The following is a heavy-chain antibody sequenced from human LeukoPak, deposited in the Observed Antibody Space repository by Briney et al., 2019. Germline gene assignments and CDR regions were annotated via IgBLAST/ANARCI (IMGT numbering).Heavy chain of an antibody. D-gene: IGHD3-9*01. CDR2: ISSSSSYI. J-gene: IGHJ4*02. CDR1: GFTFSSYA. Sequence: GGSLRLSCAASGFTFSSYAMSWVRQAPGKGLEWVSSISSSSSYIYYADSVKGRFTISRDNAKNSLYLQMNSLRAEDTAVYYCAGETYYDILTGYSSLDYWGQGTLVTVSS. V-gene: IGHV3-21*01. CDR3: AGETYYDILTGYSSLDY.